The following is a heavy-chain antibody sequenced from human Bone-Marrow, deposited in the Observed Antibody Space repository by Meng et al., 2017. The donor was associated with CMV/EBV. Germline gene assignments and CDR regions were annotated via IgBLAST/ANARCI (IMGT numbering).Heavy chain of an antibody. Sequence: ASVKVSCKASGFTYTKYDFPWVRQAPGRGLEWVGWLSVYNRGSSYARNLQGRVSITTDTSTSTVYMDLRSQRPDDTAFNYCARGGGDSKLDTWGQGTVVTVSS. J-gene: IGHJ4*02. CDR1: GFTYTKYD. D-gene: IGHD3-10*01. CDR2: LSVYNRGS. V-gene: IGHV1-18*04. CDR3: ARGGGDSKLDT.